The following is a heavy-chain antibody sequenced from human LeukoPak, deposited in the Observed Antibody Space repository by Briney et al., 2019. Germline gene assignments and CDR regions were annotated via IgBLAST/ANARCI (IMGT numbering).Heavy chain of an antibody. J-gene: IGHJ4*02. CDR2: ISGSGGST. CDR3: ASPYGSGSVSDY. CDR1: GFTFSSYA. D-gene: IGHD3-10*01. V-gene: IGHV3-23*01. Sequence: PGGSLRLSCAASGFTFSSYAMSWVRQAPGKGLKWVSAISGSGGSTYYADSVKGRFTISRDNSKNTLYLQMNSLRAEDTAVYYCASPYGSGSVSDYWGQGTLVTVSS.